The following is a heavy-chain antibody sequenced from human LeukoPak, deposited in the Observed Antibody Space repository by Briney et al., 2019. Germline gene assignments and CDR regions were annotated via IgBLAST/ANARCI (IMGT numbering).Heavy chain of an antibody. Sequence: IGYIYYSGSTYYNPSLKSRVTISVDTSKNQLSLKLNSVTAADTAVYYCASAIAIPAWAFDLWGQGTVVTVSS. D-gene: IGHD6-13*01. CDR3: ASAIAIPAWAFDL. CDR2: IYYSGST. J-gene: IGHJ3*01. V-gene: IGHV4-59*01.